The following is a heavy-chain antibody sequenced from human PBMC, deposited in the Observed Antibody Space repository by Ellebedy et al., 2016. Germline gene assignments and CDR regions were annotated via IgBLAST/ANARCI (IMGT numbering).Heavy chain of an antibody. V-gene: IGHV3-30-3*01. CDR3: ATINGWEPHY. D-gene: IGHD1-26*01. CDR1: GFTFSSYA. CDR2: ISYDGSNK. J-gene: IGHJ4*02. Sequence: GGSLRLSXAASGFTFSSYAMHWVRQAPGKGLEWVAVISYDGSNKYYADSVKGRFTISRDNSKNTLYLQMNSLRAEDTAVYYCATINGWEPHYWGQGTLVTVSS.